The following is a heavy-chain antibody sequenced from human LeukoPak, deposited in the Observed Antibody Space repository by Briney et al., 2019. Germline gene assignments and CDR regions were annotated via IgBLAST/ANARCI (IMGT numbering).Heavy chain of an antibody. J-gene: IGHJ5*02. Sequence: ASVKVSCKASGFPFTSYAIHWVRQAPGQRLEWMGWVNADNSNTKYSQEFQGRVTITRDTSASTAYMDLNSLRAEDTAVYYCARDPRDTAMVPVWFDPWGQGTLVTVSS. CDR3: ARDPRDTAMVPVWFDP. CDR1: GFPFTSYA. D-gene: IGHD5-18*01. CDR2: VNADNSNT. V-gene: IGHV1-3*03.